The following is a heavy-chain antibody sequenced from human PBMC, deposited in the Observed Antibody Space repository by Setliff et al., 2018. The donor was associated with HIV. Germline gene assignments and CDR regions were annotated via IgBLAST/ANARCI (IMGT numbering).Heavy chain of an antibody. CDR2: IYHAGNT. D-gene: IGHD4-17*01. Sequence: HPSETLSLTCTVTGYSISSGYYWAWIRQPPGKGLEWIGHIYHAGNTYYNPSLKSRVTISVDTSKNQISLRLNSLTAADTALYYCARGTTLNVVPDALDIWGQGTMVTVSS. CDR1: GYSISSGYY. V-gene: IGHV4-38-2*02. J-gene: IGHJ3*02. CDR3: ARGTTLNVVPDALDI.